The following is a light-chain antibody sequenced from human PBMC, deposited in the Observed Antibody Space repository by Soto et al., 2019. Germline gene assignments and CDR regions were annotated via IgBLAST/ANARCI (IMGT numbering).Light chain of an antibody. CDR2: DVT. Sequence: QSALTQPASVSGSPGQSITISCTGTSSDIGGYDYVSWYQQHPGKVPKLIIYDVTNRPSGVSNRFSGSKSGNTASLSISGLQAEEEADYYCSSYTDSTTVEVVFGGGTKLTVL. V-gene: IGLV2-14*03. J-gene: IGLJ2*01. CDR1: SSDIGGYDY. CDR3: SSYTDSTTVEVV.